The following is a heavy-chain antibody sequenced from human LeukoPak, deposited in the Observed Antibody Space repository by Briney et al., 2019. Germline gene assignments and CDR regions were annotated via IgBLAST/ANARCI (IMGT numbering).Heavy chain of an antibody. CDR3: ARDNSVGDYAWWFDP. CDR1: GFTFSNYV. D-gene: IGHD1-26*01. V-gene: IGHV3-23*01. Sequence: GETLRLSCAASGFTFSNYVMSWARQAPGKGLEWVSSISDSGGYTYYADSVKGRFTISRDNSKNTLYLQMNSLRSEDTAVYYCARDNSVGDYAWWFDPWGQGTLVTVSS. CDR2: ISDSGGYT. J-gene: IGHJ5*02.